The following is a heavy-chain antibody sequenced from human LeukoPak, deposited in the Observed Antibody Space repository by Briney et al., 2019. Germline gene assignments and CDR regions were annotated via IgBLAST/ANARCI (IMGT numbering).Heavy chain of an antibody. Sequence: SETLSLTCAVYGGSFSGYYWSWIRQPPGKGLEWIGEINHSGSTNYNPSLKSRVTISVGTSKNQFSLKLSSVTAADTAVYYCARVNNYYDSSGYSQDFDYWGQGTLVTVSS. CDR3: ARVNNYYDSSGYSQDFDY. V-gene: IGHV4-34*01. D-gene: IGHD3-22*01. J-gene: IGHJ4*02. CDR1: GGSFSGYY. CDR2: INHSGST.